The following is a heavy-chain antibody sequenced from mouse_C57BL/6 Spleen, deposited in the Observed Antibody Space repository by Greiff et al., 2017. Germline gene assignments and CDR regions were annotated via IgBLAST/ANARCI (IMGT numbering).Heavy chain of an antibody. D-gene: IGHD2-5*01. CDR1: GFTFSDYG. V-gene: IGHV5-17*01. CDR3: ARRDYYSNGYAMDY. J-gene: IGHJ4*01. CDR2: ISSGSSTI. Sequence: EVQLVESGGGLVKPGGSLKLSCAASGFTFSDYGMHWVRQAPEKGLEWVAYISSGSSTIYYADTVKGRFTISRDNAKNTLFLQMTSLRAEDTAMXYCARRDYYSNGYAMDYWGQGTSVTVSS.